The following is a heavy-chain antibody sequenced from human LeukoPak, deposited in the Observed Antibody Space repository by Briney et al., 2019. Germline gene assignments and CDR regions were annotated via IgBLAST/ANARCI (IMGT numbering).Heavy chain of an antibody. CDR2: IETDGSFS. D-gene: IGHD4-17*01. CDR3: VKDRTTVTLFDY. Sequence: GGSLRLSCAASGFTFNSYWMHWVRQAPGKGLVWVSRIETDGSFSDYADAVKGRFTISRDNAKNTLYLQMNSLRAEDSAVYYCVKDRTTVTLFDYWGQGALVTVAS. V-gene: IGHV3-74*01. CDR1: GFTFNSYW. J-gene: IGHJ4*02.